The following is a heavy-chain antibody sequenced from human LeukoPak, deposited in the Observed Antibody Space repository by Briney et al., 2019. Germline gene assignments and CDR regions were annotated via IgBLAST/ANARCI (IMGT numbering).Heavy chain of an antibody. D-gene: IGHD6-19*01. CDR3: ARDHGSSGWYETVDY. V-gene: IGHV3-30-3*01. CDR1: GFTFSTYA. Sequence: GRSLRLSCVASGFTFSTYALHWVRQAPGKGLEWVAVISFDGNNKYYAASVKGRFTISRDNSKNTLYLQMSSLRAEDTAVHYCARDHGSSGWYETVDYWGQGTLVTVSS. CDR2: ISFDGNNK. J-gene: IGHJ4*02.